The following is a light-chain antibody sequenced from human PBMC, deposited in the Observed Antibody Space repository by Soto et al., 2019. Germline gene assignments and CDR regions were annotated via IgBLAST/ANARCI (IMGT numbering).Light chain of an antibody. Sequence: DIQMTQSPSSLSASVGDRVTVTCRASQSIDTYLNWYQQRPGQAPKLLIYVASTLQSGVPSRFSGSGSGTHFTLTISSLQPQHFATPYCQQNQHIPPTFGQGTRVERK. J-gene: IGKJ1*01. CDR2: VAS. CDR1: QSIDTY. V-gene: IGKV1-39*01. CDR3: QQNQHIPPT.